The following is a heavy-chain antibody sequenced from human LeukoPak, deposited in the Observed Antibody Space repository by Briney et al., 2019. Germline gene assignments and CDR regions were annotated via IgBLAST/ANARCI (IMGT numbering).Heavy chain of an antibody. J-gene: IGHJ4*02. CDR2: IYYSGST. CDR1: GGSIDSGSYY. CDR3: ARETVTTTIDY. Sequence: SSETLSLTCTVSGGSIDSGSYYWGWIRQPPGKGLEWIGYIYYSGSTNYNPSLKSRVTISVDTSKNQFSLKLSSVTAADTAVYYCARETVTTTIDYWGQGTLVTVSS. V-gene: IGHV4-61*01. D-gene: IGHD4-17*01.